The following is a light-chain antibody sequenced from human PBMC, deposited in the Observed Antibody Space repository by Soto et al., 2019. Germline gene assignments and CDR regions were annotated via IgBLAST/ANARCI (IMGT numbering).Light chain of an antibody. CDR1: QSVGSNY. CDR2: GAS. J-gene: IGKJ2*01. V-gene: IGKV3-20*01. CDR3: QQYGTSYT. Sequence: EIVLTQSPGTLSLSPGERATLSCRASQSVGSNYLAWYQQKPGQALRLLIYGASSRATGIPDRFSGSGSGTDFTLTITRLEPEDFAVYYCQQYGTSYTFGQGTKLEIE.